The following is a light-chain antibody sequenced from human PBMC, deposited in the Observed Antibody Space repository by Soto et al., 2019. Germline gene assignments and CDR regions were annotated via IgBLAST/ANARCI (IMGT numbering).Light chain of an antibody. CDR3: QQSYSTSWT. Sequence: DIQMTQSPSSLSASVADRVTITCRASQSISSYLNWYQQKPGKAPKLLIYAASSLQSGVPSRFSGSGSGTDFTLTISSLQPEDFATYYCQQSYSTSWTFCQGTKVEIK. J-gene: IGKJ1*01. V-gene: IGKV1-39*01. CDR2: AAS. CDR1: QSISSY.